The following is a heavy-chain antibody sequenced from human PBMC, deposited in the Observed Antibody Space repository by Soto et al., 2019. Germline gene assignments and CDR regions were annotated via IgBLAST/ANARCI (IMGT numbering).Heavy chain of an antibody. Sequence: GGSLRLSCAASGFTFSSYAMSWVRQAPGKGLEWVSAISGSGGSTYYADSVKGRFTNSRGNSKNTLYLQMNSLRAEDTAVYYCANLDLTIWENGAFDIWGQGTMVTVSS. D-gene: IGHD3-3*02. J-gene: IGHJ3*02. CDR3: ANLDLTIWENGAFDI. CDR2: ISGSGGST. V-gene: IGHV3-23*01. CDR1: GFTFSSYA.